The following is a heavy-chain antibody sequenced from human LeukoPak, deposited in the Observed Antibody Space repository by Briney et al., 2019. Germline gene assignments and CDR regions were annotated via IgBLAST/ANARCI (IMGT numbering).Heavy chain of an antibody. V-gene: IGHV4-34*01. CDR2: INHSGSA. J-gene: IGHJ4*02. CDR1: GGSFSGYY. Sequence: SETLSLTCAVHGGSFSGYYWSWIRQPPGKGLEWIGEINHSGSANYNPSLKSRVTISVDTSKNQFSLKLSSVTAADTAVYYCASKARGRYYDSSGYFYWGQGTLVTVSS. CDR3: ASKARGRYYDSSGYFY. D-gene: IGHD3-22*01.